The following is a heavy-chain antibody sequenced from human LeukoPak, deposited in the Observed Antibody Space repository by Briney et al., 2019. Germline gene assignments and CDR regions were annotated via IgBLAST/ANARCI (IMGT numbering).Heavy chain of an antibody. V-gene: IGHV3-48*03. CDR2: ISSSGSTI. D-gene: IGHD1-26*01. Sequence: GGSLRLSCAVSGFTLSSYEMNWVRRAPGKGLEWISYISSSGSTIYYADSVKGRFTISRDSAKNSLYLQMSSLRAEDTALYYCARYSATYYVAFDIWGQGTVVTVSS. CDR1: GFTLSSYE. CDR3: ARYSATYYVAFDI. J-gene: IGHJ3*02.